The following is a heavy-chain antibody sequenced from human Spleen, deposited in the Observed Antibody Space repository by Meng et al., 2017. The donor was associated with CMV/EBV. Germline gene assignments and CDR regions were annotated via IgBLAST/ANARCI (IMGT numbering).Heavy chain of an antibody. D-gene: IGHD3-22*01. Sequence: GSLRLSCTVSGGSVSSGSYYWSWIRQPPGKGLEWIGYIYYSGSTNYNPSLKSRVTISVDTSKNQFSLKLSSVTAADTAVYYCARGRLTLDYWGQGTLVTVSS. V-gene: IGHV4-61*01. J-gene: IGHJ4*02. CDR2: IYYSGST. CDR3: ARGRLTLDY. CDR1: GGSVSSGSYY.